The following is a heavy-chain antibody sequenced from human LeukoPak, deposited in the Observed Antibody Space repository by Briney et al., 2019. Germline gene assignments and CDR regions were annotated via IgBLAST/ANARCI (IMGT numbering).Heavy chain of an antibody. J-gene: IGHJ3*02. D-gene: IGHD1-26*01. CDR2: ISGSGGTT. V-gene: IGHV3-23*01. CDR1: GFGFSNYA. CDR3: AKEHSRSGSPRVGVFDI. Sequence: GGSLRLSCTASGFGFSNYAMNWVRQAPGKGLEWVSVISGSGGTTYYADSLKGRFTVSRDNSKNTLDLQMNSLRAEDTAVYYCAKEHSRSGSPRVGVFDIWGQGTVVTVSS.